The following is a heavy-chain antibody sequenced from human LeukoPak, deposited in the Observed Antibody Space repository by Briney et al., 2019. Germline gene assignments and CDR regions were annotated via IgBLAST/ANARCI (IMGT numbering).Heavy chain of an antibody. D-gene: IGHD1-26*01. CDR3: ARNMTLTLVGERIDAFDI. V-gene: IGHV4-39*01. Sequence: SSETLSLTCTVSGASISSNTYYWAWIRQPPGKGLEWIGSIFNAGSTFYNPSLTSRVTISVDTSKNQFSLKLSSVTAADTAMYYCARNMTLTLVGERIDAFDIWGQGTMVTVSS. J-gene: IGHJ3*02. CDR1: GASISSNTYY. CDR2: IFNAGST.